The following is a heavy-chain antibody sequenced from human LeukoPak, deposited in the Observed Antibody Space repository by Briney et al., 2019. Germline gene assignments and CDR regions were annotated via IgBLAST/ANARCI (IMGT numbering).Heavy chain of an antibody. Sequence: SVKVSCKASGGTFSNYAINWVRQAPGPGLEWMGRIIPSLAIANYAQKFQDRVTIIADKSTSTAYMELSSLRAEDTAVYFCARGLLVVGSKKGNPGNYWGPGTLVAVSS. CDR2: IIPSLAIA. J-gene: IGHJ4*02. CDR3: ARGLLVVGSKKGNPGNY. CDR1: GGTFSNYA. V-gene: IGHV1-69*04. D-gene: IGHD1-14*01.